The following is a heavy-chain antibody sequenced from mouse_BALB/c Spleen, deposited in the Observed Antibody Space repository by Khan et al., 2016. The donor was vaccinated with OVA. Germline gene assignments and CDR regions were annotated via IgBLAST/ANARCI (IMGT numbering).Heavy chain of an antibody. J-gene: IGHJ2*01. V-gene: IGHV2-9*02. CDR3: SRREDI. D-gene: IGHD1-3*01. CDR1: GFSLTSYG. CDR2: IWAGGST. Sequence: QMQLEESGPGLVAPSQSLSITCTVSGFSLTSYGVHWVRQPPGKGLEWLGVIWAGGSTNYNSALMSRLSISKDNSKSQVFLKMISRQTADTVMYYCSRREDIWGQGTTLTVSS.